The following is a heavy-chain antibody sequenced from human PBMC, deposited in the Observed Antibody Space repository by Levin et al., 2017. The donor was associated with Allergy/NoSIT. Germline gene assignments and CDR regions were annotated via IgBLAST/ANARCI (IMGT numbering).Heavy chain of an antibody. CDR2: INHSGST. D-gene: IGHD4-17*01. CDR3: AANDYCDYGLVDY. CDR1: GGSFSGYY. J-gene: IGHJ4*02. Sequence: SETLSLTCAVYGGSFSGYYWSWIRQPPGKGLEWIGEINHSGSTNYNPSLKSRVTISVDTSKNQFSLKLSSVTAADTAVYYCAANDYCDYGLVDYWGQGTLVTVSS. V-gene: IGHV4-34*01.